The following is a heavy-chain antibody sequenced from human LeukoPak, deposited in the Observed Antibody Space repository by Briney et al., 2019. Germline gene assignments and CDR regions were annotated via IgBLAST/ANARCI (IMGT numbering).Heavy chain of an antibody. D-gene: IGHD5-18*01. V-gene: IGHV1-2*02. J-gene: IGHJ5*02. CDR2: INPNSGGT. CDR1: GYTFTGYY. Sequence: GASVKVSCKASGYTFTGYYMHWVRQAPGQGLEWMGWINPNSGGTNYAQKFQGRVTMTRDTSISTAYMELSSLRSEDTAVYYCATARGYIKGFDPWGQGTLVTVSS. CDR3: ATARGYIKGFDP.